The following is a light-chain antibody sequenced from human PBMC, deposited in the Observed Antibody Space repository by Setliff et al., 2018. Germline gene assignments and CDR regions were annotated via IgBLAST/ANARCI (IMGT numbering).Light chain of an antibody. CDR3: SSYAGSNNPYV. CDR1: SSDVGGYNY. CDR2: EVS. V-gene: IGLV2-8*01. J-gene: IGLJ1*01. Sequence: QPPSASGSPGQSVTISCTGTSSDVGGYNYVSWYQQHPGKAPKLMIYEVSKRPSGVPDRFSGSKSGNTASLTVSGLQAEDEADYYCSSYAGSNNPYVFGTGTKVTVL.